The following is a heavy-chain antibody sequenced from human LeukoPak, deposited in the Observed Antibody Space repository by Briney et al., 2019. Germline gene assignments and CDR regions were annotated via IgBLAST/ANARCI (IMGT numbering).Heavy chain of an antibody. CDR2: VSGSGGST. Sequence: GGSLRLSCIASGFTFSNSAISWVRQAPGKGLEWVSGVSGSGGSTYYADSMKGRFTISRDNSKNTVYLQMNSLRAEDTAVYYCAKDTDFWSSNYFDYWGQGTLATVSS. V-gene: IGHV3-23*01. D-gene: IGHD3-3*01. CDR1: GFTFSNSA. J-gene: IGHJ4*02. CDR3: AKDTDFWSSNYFDY.